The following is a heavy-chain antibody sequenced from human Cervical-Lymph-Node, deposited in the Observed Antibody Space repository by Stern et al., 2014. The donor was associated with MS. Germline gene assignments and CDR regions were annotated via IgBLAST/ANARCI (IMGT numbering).Heavy chain of an antibody. CDR3: ARGVMVAATYAYDI. V-gene: IGHV3-74*02. D-gene: IGHD2-15*01. CDR2: INSDESST. Sequence: EVQLVESGGGLVQPGGSLRLSCAASGFTFSTYWMHWVRHAPGKGLVWVSRINSDESSTTYADSVKGRFSISRDNDKNTLYLQMNSLRAEDTAVYYCARGVMVAATYAYDIWGQGTMVTISS. CDR1: GFTFSTYW. J-gene: IGHJ3*02.